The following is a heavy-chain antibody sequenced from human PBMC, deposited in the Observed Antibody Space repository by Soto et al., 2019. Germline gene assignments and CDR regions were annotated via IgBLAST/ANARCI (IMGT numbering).Heavy chain of an antibody. CDR3: ARVWGGAFDI. J-gene: IGHJ3*02. Sequence: QVQLQESGPGLVKPSETLSLTCTVSGGSISSYCWCWIRQPTGKGLECMGYIYYSGSTNYNPSPPSRVTIAVDTSKNQFSMKLSFVTAADPAVYYCARVWGGAFDIWGQGTMVTVSS. V-gene: IGHV4-59*01. CDR2: IYYSGST. D-gene: IGHD3-10*01. CDR1: GGSISSYC.